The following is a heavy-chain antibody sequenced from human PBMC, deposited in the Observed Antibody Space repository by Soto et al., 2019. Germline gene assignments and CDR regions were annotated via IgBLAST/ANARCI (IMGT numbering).Heavy chain of an antibody. CDR3: ARVYGKMVAVPPDF. D-gene: IGHD3-10*01. CDR2: IWYDGNHE. V-gene: IGHV3-33*01. Sequence: GGSLRLSYAASGCIFRNYGLRWVRQAPGKGLEWVATIWYDGNHEVYADSVKGRFSISRDNSNGTLYLQMTSLSAEDTAIYYCARVYGKMVAVPPDFWGQGTLVTVS. CDR1: GCIFRNYG. J-gene: IGHJ4*02.